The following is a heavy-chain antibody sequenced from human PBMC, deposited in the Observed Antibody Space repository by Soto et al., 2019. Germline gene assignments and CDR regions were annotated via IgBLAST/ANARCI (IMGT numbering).Heavy chain of an antibody. CDR3: GRDGSGGIIDS. CDR2: ISVFNGNT. V-gene: IGHV1-18*01. Sequence: QVQLVQSGAEVKKPGASVKVSCKTSGYTFTGYGINWVRQAPGHGLEWTGWISVFNGNTKYGQNIQDRVIMTTDTSTSTAYMELRSLRSDDTAVYFCGRDGSGGIIDSWGQGTMLIVSS. D-gene: IGHD2-15*01. J-gene: IGHJ3*01. CDR1: GYTFTGYG.